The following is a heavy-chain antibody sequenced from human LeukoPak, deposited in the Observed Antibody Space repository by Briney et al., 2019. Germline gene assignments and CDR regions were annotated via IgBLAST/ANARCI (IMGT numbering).Heavy chain of an antibody. CDR2: IGSSGNTI. D-gene: IGHD4-23*01. V-gene: IGHV3-11*01. CDR1: GFSFDDLG. CDR3: ARSIGAGNSVYFDY. J-gene: IGHJ4*02. Sequence: GGSLRLSCAASGFSFDDLGMTWVRQAPGKGLEWVSYIGSSGNTIYYADSVKGRFTISRDNAKNSLYLQMNSLRAEDTAVYYCARSIGAGNSVYFDYWGQGTLVTVSS.